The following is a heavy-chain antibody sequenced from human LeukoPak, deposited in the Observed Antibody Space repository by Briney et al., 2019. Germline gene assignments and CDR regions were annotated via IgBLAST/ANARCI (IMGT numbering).Heavy chain of an antibody. Sequence: GASVKVSCKVSGYTLTELSMHWVRQAPGKGLEWMGGFDPEDGETIYAQKFQGRVTMTEDTSTDTAYMELSSLRSEDTAVYYCARKENGDYSRPGAFDIWGQGTMVTVSS. CDR1: GYTLTELS. CDR2: FDPEDGET. V-gene: IGHV1-24*01. D-gene: IGHD4-17*01. J-gene: IGHJ3*02. CDR3: ARKENGDYSRPGAFDI.